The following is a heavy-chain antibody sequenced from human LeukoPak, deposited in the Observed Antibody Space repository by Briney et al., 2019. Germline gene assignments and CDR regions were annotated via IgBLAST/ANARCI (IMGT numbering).Heavy chain of an antibody. J-gene: IGHJ6*03. V-gene: IGHV3-48*01. Sequence: GGSLRLSCAASGLTFSSYSMNWVRQAPGKGLEWVSYISSSSSTIYYADSVKGRFTISRDYAKNSLYLQMNSLRAEDTAVYYCARGRYYMDVWGKGTTVTV. CDR2: ISSSSSTI. CDR3: ARGRYYMDV. CDR1: GLTFSSYS.